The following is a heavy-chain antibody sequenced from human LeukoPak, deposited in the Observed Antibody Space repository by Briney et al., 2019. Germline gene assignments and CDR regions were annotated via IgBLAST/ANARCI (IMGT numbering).Heavy chain of an antibody. CDR3: ARAPITSPFYFDH. D-gene: IGHD2-2*01. J-gene: IGHJ4*02. V-gene: IGHV3-20*04. Sequence: GGSLRLSCAASGFTFSTYAMSWVRQAPGKGLEWVSGINWSGGSTGYADLVRGRFTISRDNAKNSLYLQMDSLTAEDTALYYCARAPITSPFYFDHWGQGTLVTVSS. CDR2: INWSGGST. CDR1: GFTFSTYA.